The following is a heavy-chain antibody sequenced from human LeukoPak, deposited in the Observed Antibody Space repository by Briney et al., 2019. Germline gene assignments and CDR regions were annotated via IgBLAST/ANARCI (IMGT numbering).Heavy chain of an antibody. D-gene: IGHD6-19*01. CDR3: ARARGDSGWYAGGDY. J-gene: IGHJ4*02. Sequence: GGSLRLSCAASGFTFRNYAMHWVRQAPGKGLEYVSGISSNGGSTYHANSVKGRFTISRDNSKNTLYLQMGSLRAEDMAVYYCARARGDSGWYAGGDYWGQGTLVTVSS. V-gene: IGHV3-64*01. CDR1: GFTFRNYA. CDR2: ISSNGGST.